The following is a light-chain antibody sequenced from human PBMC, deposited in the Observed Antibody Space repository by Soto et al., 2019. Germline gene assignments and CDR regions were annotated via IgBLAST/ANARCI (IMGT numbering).Light chain of an antibody. CDR2: GAS. V-gene: IGKV3-15*01. Sequence: ERVMTQSPATLSVSPGERATLSCRASQSVNSNVAWNQQKPGQAPRLLIYGASIRATDISARFSGSGSGTEFTLTISSLQSEDFAVYYCQQYNNWPRSFGQGTKVEIK. J-gene: IGKJ2*01. CDR1: QSVNSN. CDR3: QQYNNWPRS.